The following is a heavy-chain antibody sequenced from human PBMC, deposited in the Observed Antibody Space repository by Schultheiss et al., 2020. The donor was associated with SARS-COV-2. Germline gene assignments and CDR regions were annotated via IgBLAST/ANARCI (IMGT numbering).Heavy chain of an antibody. D-gene: IGHD2-8*01. J-gene: IGHJ6*02. CDR3: VREGGDCTKGVCSYYYYGMDV. Sequence: GGSLRLSCAASGFTFSSYGIHWVRQAPGKGLEWVAVISYDGSNKNYADSVKGRFTISRDNSKHTLYLQMNSLRAEDTAVYFCVREGGDCTKGVCSYYYYGMDVWGQGTTVTVSS. CDR1: GFTFSSYG. V-gene: IGHV3-33*05. CDR2: ISYDGSNK.